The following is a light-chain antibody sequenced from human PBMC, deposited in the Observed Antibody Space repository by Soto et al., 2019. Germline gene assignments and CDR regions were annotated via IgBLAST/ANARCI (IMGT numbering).Light chain of an antibody. Sequence: DIVMTQSPDSLAVSLGERATINCKSSQSVLYSSNNKSYLAWYQHKPGQPPQLLIFWASTRESGVPDRFSGSVSGTDCTRTISSLQAEDVAVYYCQQYFTTPFSFGPGNKVDIK. V-gene: IGKV4-1*01. CDR3: QQYFTTPFS. CDR1: QSVLYSSNNKSY. J-gene: IGKJ3*01. CDR2: WAS.